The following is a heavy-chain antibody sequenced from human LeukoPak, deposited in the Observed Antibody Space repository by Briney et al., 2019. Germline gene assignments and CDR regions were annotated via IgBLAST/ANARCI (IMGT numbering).Heavy chain of an antibody. D-gene: IGHD6-13*01. V-gene: IGHV2-5*01. J-gene: IGHJ4*02. Sequence: ESGPTLVKPTQTLTLTCTFSGFSLSTSGVGVGWIRQPPGKALEWLALIYWNDDKRYSPSLKSRLTITKDTSKNQVVLTMTNMDPVDTATYYCAHRGWAAAGNVFDYWGQGTLVTVSS. CDR1: GFSLSTSGVG. CDR3: AHRGWAAAGNVFDY. CDR2: IYWNDDK.